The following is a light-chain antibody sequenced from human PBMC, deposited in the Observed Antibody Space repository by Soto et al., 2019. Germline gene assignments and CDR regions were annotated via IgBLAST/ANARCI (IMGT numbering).Light chain of an antibody. CDR1: QSISSY. J-gene: IGKJ5*01. CDR2: AAS. CDR3: QPSYSTPPIT. Sequence: DLQMTQSPSSLSASVGDRVTITCRASQSISSYLNWYQQTPGKAPKLLIYAASSLQSGVPSRFSGSGSGTDFSLTINNLQPEDFATYYCQPSYSTPPITFGQGTRLEIK. V-gene: IGKV1-39*01.